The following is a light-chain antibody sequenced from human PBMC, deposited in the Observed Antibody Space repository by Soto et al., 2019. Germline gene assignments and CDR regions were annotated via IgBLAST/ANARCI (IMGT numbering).Light chain of an antibody. Sequence: QSALAQPAPVCGSPGQSISISCTGTNNDIGRFDFVSWYQQYPGKSPKLILYEVRARPSGISSRFSGFKSANTASLTISGLQAEDEADYYCASFTPYNNLVFGGGTPLTVL. CDR3: ASFTPYNNLV. J-gene: IGLJ2*01. V-gene: IGLV2-14*01. CDR1: NNDIGRFDF. CDR2: EVR.